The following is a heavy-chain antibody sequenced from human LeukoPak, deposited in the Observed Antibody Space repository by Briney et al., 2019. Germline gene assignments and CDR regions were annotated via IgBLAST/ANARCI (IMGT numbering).Heavy chain of an antibody. CDR2: INSDGSST. Sequence: GSLRLSCAASGFTFSSYWMHWVRRAPGKGLVWVSRINSDGSSTSYADSVKGRFTISRDNAKNTLYLQMNSLRAEDTAVYYCARAGEQWLASAEYFQHWGQGTLVTVSS. CDR3: ARAGEQWLASAEYFQH. D-gene: IGHD6-19*01. CDR1: GFTFSSYW. V-gene: IGHV3-74*01. J-gene: IGHJ1*01.